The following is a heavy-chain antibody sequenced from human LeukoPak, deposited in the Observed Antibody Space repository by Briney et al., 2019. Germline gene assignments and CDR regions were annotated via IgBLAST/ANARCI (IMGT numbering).Heavy chain of an antibody. CDR1: GGSISSSSYY. J-gene: IGHJ5*02. CDR2: IYYSGST. CDR3: ARGRRVGYCSSTSCSRGGNWFDP. Sequence: SETLSLTCTVSGGSISSSSYYWGWIRQPPGKGLEWIGSIYYSGSTYYNPSLKSRVTISVDTSKNQFSLKLSSVTAADTAVYYCARGRRVGYCSSTSCSRGGNWFDPWGQGTLVTVSS. D-gene: IGHD2-2*01. V-gene: IGHV4-39*01.